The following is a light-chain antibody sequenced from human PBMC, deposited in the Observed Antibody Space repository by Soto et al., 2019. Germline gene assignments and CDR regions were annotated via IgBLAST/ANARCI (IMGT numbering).Light chain of an antibody. J-gene: IGKJ1*01. CDR2: GAS. CDR1: ESVLYSSNNNNY. V-gene: IGKV4-1*01. Sequence: EIVMTQSPDSLALSLGERATINCKSSESVLYSSNNNNYLAWYQQKPGQAPRXLIYGASNRATGIPDRFSGSGSGTDFTLTITRLEPEDFAVYYCQHYGYSIWTFGHGTKVDIK. CDR3: QHYGYSIWT.